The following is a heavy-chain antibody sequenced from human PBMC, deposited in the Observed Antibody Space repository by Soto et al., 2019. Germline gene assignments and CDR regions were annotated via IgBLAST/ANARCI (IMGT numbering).Heavy chain of an antibody. CDR1: GVPLDNAKTG. Sequence: QVTLKESGPVVVKPTETLTLTCTVSGVPLDNAKTGVSWIRQPPGKALEWLAHIFSNDEKSYRTSLRSRLTISKDTSKGQVVLTMTNLDPMDTATYYCARRFDAGYDFDYWGQGTLVTVSS. V-gene: IGHV2-26*01. CDR3: ARRFDAGYDFDY. CDR2: IFSNDEK. D-gene: IGHD5-12*01. J-gene: IGHJ4*02.